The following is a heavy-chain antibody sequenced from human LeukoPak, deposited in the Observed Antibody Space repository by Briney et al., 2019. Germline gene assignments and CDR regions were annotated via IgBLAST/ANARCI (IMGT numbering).Heavy chain of an antibody. Sequence: ASVKVSCKASGYTFINNDINWVRQAPGQGLEWMAWIDPKNGNRGYAQSFQGRVTMTTDISINTAYLELSSLRSEDTAVYYCARSHTQKEFCGGGRCYPTVWWFDPWGQGTLVTVSS. J-gene: IGHJ5*02. CDR3: ARSHTQKEFCGGGRCYPTVWWFDP. D-gene: IGHD2-15*01. CDR1: GYTFINND. V-gene: IGHV1-8*01. CDR2: IDPKNGNR.